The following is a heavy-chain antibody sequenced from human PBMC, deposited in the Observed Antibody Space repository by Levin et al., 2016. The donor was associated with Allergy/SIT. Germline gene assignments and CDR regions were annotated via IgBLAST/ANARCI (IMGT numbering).Heavy chain of an antibody. D-gene: IGHD3-22*01. CDR3: ARDYYYDSSGPYTFDI. V-gene: IGHV4-59*01. J-gene: IGHJ3*02. CDR2: IYYSGST. Sequence: RQAPGKGLEWIGYIYYSGSTNYNPSLKSRVTISVDTSKNQFSLKLSSVTAADTAVYYCARDYYYDSSGPYTFDIWGQGTMVTVSS.